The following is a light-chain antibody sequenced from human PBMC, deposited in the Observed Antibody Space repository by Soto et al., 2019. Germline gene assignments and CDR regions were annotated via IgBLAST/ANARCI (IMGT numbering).Light chain of an antibody. CDR3: QQYYSYPLT. J-gene: IGKJ3*01. CDR2: AAS. CDR1: QGISSY. V-gene: IGKV1-8*01. Sequence: AIRMTQSPSSFSASTGDRVTITCRASQGISSYLAWYQQKPGKAPKLLIYAASTLQSGVPSRFSGSGSGTEFTLTISGLQSEDFATYYCQQYYSYPLTFGPGTKVDIK.